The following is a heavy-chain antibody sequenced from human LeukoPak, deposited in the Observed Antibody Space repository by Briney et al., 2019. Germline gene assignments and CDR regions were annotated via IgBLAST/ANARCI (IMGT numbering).Heavy chain of an antibody. CDR1: LCTHSLNY. D-gene: IGHD5-18*01. Sequence: GWALTVSRRTCLCTHSLNYMRGVRPAPGREREGVSGVYSGGTTYYADSVKGRFTLSSDNSKNTLHLQMNYLRVEDTAVYFCQIVDTVVESGLDYWGQGTLVTVSS. CDR3: QIVDTVVESGLDY. V-gene: IGHV3-66*01. J-gene: IGHJ4*02. CDR2: VYSGGTT.